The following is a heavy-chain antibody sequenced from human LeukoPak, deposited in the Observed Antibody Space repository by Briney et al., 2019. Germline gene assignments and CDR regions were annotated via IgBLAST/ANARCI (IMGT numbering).Heavy chain of an antibody. D-gene: IGHD3-10*01. CDR2: IFPDDSDT. V-gene: IGHV5-51*01. J-gene: IGHJ3*01. CDR1: GYIFTNYW. CDR3: ARPQTGAGDAFDL. Sequence: GESLKISCEASGYIFTNYWIAWVRHMPAKGMECIGIIFPDDSDTRYSPSFQGQVTISVDKSISTTFLQWNTLKASDTAIYFCARPQTGAGDAFDLWGQGTLVTVSS.